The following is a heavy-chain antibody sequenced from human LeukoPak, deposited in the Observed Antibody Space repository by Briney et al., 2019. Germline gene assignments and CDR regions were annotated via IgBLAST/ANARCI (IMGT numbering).Heavy chain of an antibody. CDR2: ISYDGSNK. CDR3: ARDSGRGFFFDY. CDR1: GFTFSSYA. J-gene: IGHJ4*02. V-gene: IGHV3-30*04. D-gene: IGHD3-10*01. Sequence: GGSLRLSCAASGFTFSSYAMHWVRQAPGKGLEWVAVISYDGSNKYYADSVKGRFTISRDNSKNTLYRQMNSLRAEDTAVYYCARDSGRGFFFDYWGQGTLVTVSS.